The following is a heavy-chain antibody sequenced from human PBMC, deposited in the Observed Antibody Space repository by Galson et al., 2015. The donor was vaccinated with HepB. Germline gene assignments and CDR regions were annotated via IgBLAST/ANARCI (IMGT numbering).Heavy chain of an antibody. CDR1: GGSFSGYY. V-gene: IGHV4-34*01. J-gene: IGHJ4*02. D-gene: IGHD3-22*01. CDR3: ARGRVGYWMDDY. Sequence: SETLSLTCAVYGGSFSGYYWSWIRQPPGKGLEWIGEINHSGSTNYNPSLKSRVTISVDTSKNQFSLKLSSVTAADTAVYYCARGRVGYWMDDYWGQGTLVTVSS. CDR2: INHSGST.